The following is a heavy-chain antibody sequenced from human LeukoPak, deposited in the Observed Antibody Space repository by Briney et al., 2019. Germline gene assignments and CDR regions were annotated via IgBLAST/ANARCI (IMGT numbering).Heavy chain of an antibody. CDR3: ARGGQIYDYVWGSYLEY. CDR1: GYTFTASY. D-gene: IGHD3-16*02. CDR2: INPSSGAT. V-gene: IGHV1-2*02. Sequence: ASVKVSCKASGYTFTASYIHWVRQAPGQGLEWMGWINPSSGATNSAQKFLGRVTMTRDTSMSTVYMELSRLTSDDTAVYYCARGGQIYDYVWGSYLEYWGQGTLVTVSS. J-gene: IGHJ4*02.